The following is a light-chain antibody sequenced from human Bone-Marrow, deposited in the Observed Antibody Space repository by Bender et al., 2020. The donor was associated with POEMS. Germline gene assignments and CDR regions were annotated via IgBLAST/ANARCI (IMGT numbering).Light chain of an antibody. V-gene: IGLV1-40*01. Sequence: QSVLTQPPSVSGAPGQRVAFSCTGSSSNIGAGYDVHWYQQLPGTAPKLLIYGNNNRPSGVPDRFSGSKSGDTASLTISGLQAEDEADYFCCSYVDDTTAFGGGTKVTVL. CDR3: CSYVDDTTA. J-gene: IGLJ3*02. CDR2: GNN. CDR1: SSNIGAGYD.